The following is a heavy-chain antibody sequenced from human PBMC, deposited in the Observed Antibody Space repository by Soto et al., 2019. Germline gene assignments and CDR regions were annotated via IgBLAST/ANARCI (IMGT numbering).Heavy chain of an antibody. CDR1: GFNFGVFG. Sequence: QVRLVESGGGVVQPGRSLRLSCAASGFNFGVFGMHWVRQAPGKGLEWLSVLSYEGSEEYYADSVRGRFTISRDNSKNTLFLQMDSLRVDDTGVYYCASTRRSSLLEVAGPGFEYWGQGTLVTVS. CDR3: ASTRRSSLLEVAGPGFEY. J-gene: IGHJ4*02. CDR2: LSYEGSEE. D-gene: IGHD6-19*01. V-gene: IGHV3-30*03.